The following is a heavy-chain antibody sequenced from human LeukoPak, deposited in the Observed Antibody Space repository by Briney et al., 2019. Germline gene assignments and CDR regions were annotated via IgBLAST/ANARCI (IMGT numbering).Heavy chain of an antibody. J-gene: IGHJ4*02. Sequence: GGSLRLSCAASGFTFSDPYMSWIRQAPGKGLECLSYISGSGTDINYADSVRGRFTISRDNAKNLLYLQMNDLRLEDTAVYYCARTARHLDYWGQGTLVTVSS. CDR2: ISGSGTDI. CDR3: ARTARHLDY. CDR1: GFTFSDPY. D-gene: IGHD5-18*01. V-gene: IGHV3-11*04.